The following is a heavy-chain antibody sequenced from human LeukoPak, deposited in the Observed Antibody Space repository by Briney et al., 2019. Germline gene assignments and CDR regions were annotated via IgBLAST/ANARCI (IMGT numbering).Heavy chain of an antibody. J-gene: IGHJ6*02. CDR1: GYTFTSYD. Sequence: ASVKVSCKASGYTFTSYDINWVRQATGQGLEWMGWMNPNSGNTGYAQKFQGRVTMTRNTSISTAYMELSSLRSEDTAVYYCARWDSSGYYYVHYYYYGMDVWGQGTTVTVSS. V-gene: IGHV1-8*01. CDR3: ARWDSSGYYYVHYYYYGMDV. CDR2: MNPNSGNT. D-gene: IGHD3-22*01.